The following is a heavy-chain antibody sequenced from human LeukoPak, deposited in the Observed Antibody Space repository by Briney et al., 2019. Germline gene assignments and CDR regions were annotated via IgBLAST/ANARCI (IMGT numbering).Heavy chain of an antibody. Sequence: PGWGLRLSCPASGLTLSNHGMHWVRPAPGKGLAGVAFIWYDGSNKYYADTVKGPFPISRDNSRNTLYLQMNSLRAEDTAVYYCARGFGITMIYGMDVWGQGTTVSVSS. CDR2: IWYDGSNK. CDR1: GLTLSNHG. CDR3: ARGFGITMIYGMDV. D-gene: IGHD3-22*01. V-gene: IGHV3-33*01. J-gene: IGHJ6*02.